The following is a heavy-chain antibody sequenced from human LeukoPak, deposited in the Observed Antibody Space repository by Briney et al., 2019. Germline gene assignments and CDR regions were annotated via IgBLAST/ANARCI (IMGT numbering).Heavy chain of an antibody. CDR1: GGTFSSYA. D-gene: IGHD3-10*01. CDR2: IIPIFGTA. CDR3: ARGAHYYGHPDAFDI. Sequence: SVKVYCKASGGTFSSYAISWVRQAPGQGLEWMGRIIPIFGTANYAQKFQGRVTITTDESTSTAYMELSSLRSEDTAVYYCARGAHYYGHPDAFDIWGQGTMVTVSS. V-gene: IGHV1-69*05. J-gene: IGHJ3*02.